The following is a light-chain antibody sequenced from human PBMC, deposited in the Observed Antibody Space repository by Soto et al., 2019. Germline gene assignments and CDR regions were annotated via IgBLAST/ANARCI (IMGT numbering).Light chain of an antibody. CDR3: SSYAGNNKLI. CDR1: SSDVGGYNF. J-gene: IGLJ2*01. Sequence: QSVLTQPPSASGSPGQSVTISCTGTSSDVGGYNFVSWYQQHPGKAPKLMMFEVGKRPSGVPDRFSGSKSGNTASLAVSGLQPEDEADYYCSSYAGNNKLIFGGGTKLTVL. V-gene: IGLV2-8*01. CDR2: EVG.